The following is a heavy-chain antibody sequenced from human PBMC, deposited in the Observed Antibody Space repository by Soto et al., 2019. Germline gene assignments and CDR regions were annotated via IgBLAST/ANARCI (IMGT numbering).Heavy chain of an antibody. D-gene: IGHD2-21*02. CDR3: AREHIVVVTAIPEGYFDY. V-gene: IGHV3-48*03. CDR1: GFTFSSYE. CDR2: ISSSGSTI. J-gene: IGHJ4*02. Sequence: GGSLRLSCAASGFTFSSYEMDWVRQAPGKGLEWVSYISSSGSTIYYADSVKGRFTISRDNAKNSLYLQMNSLRAEDTAVYYCAREHIVVVTAIPEGYFDYWGQGTLVTVSS.